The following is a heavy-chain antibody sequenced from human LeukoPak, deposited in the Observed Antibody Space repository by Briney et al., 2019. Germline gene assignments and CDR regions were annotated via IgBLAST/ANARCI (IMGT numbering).Heavy chain of an antibody. J-gene: IGHJ4*02. V-gene: IGHV4-39*01. CDR1: GGSISSSSYY. D-gene: IGHD3-3*01. CDR3: ARQEVSITIFGVAPFKFDY. Sequence: SETLSLTCTVSGGSISSSSYYWGWTRQPPGKGLEWIGSIYYSGSTYYNPSLKSRVTISVDTSKNQFSLKLSSVTAADTAVYYCARQEVSITIFGVAPFKFDYWGQGTLVTVSS. CDR2: IYYSGST.